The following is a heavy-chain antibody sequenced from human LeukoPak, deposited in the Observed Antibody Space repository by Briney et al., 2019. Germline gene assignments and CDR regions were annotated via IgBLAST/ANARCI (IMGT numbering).Heavy chain of an antibody. CDR3: ARHRSGSYIRYFDF. Sequence: SETLSLTCTVSGDSINTSNYFWGWIRQSTGKGLEWIGNIYYIGTSDYNPSLKSRVTISINTSKNQFSLNLRSVTAADTAFYYCARHRSGSYIRYFDFWGQGALVTVSS. D-gene: IGHD1-26*01. V-gene: IGHV4-39*01. CDR1: GDSINTSNYF. CDR2: IYYIGTS. J-gene: IGHJ4*02.